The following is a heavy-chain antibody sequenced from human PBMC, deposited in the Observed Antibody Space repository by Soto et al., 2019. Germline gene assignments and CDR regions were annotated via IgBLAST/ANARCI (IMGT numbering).Heavy chain of an antibody. CDR2: IYYSGST. V-gene: IGHV4-30-4*01. D-gene: IGHD3-10*01. Sequence: QVQLQESGPGLVKPSQTLSLTCTVSGASISSGDYYWSWMRQPPGKGLEWIGYIYYSGSTYYNPSLKSRVTISIDTSKNQFSLNLSSVTAADTAVYYCARDRIRGVKDYWGQGTLVTVSS. CDR3: ARDRIRGVKDY. J-gene: IGHJ4*02. CDR1: GASISSGDYY.